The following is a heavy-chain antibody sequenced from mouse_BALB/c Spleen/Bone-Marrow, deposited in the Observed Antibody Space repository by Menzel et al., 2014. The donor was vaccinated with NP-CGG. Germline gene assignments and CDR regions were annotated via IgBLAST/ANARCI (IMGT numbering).Heavy chain of an antibody. J-gene: IGHJ2*03. CDR2: INSNGGST. V-gene: IGHV5-6-3*01. Sequence: EVKLEESGGGLVQPGGSLKLSCAASGFTFSSYGMSWVRQTPDKRLELVATINSNGGSTYYPDSVKGRFTISGDNAKNTLYLQMSSLKSEDTAMYYCARVWYFDYWGQGTSLTVSS. CDR3: ARVWYFDY. CDR1: GFTFSSYG.